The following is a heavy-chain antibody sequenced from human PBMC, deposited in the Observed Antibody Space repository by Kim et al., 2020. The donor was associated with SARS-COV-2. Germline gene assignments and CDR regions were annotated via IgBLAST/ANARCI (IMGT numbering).Heavy chain of an antibody. J-gene: IGHJ4*02. Sequence: SETLSLTCSVSGGSVGNNAYYWGWIRQPPGKGPEWIGTVYDRGSTYYNVSLKTRVTISVDTSRNELSLRLTSVTAADTAVYYCSRKERKGLHLIDNWGRG. CDR1: GGSVGNNAYY. CDR3: SRKERKGLHLIDN. CDR2: VYDRGST. V-gene: IGHV4-39*01.